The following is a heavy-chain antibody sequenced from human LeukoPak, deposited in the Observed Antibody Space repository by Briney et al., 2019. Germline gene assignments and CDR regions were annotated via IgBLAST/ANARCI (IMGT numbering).Heavy chain of an antibody. CDR1: GFTFSTYT. Sequence: PGGSLRLSCAASGFTFSTYTLNWVRQAPGKGLEWVSSVSSRSSYIYYADSVKGRFTISRDNAKNSLFLQMNGLRVEDTAVYYCAAGLVAPYWGQGTLVTVS. CDR2: VSSRSSYI. CDR3: AAGLVAPY. J-gene: IGHJ4*02. D-gene: IGHD3/OR15-3a*01. V-gene: IGHV3-21*01.